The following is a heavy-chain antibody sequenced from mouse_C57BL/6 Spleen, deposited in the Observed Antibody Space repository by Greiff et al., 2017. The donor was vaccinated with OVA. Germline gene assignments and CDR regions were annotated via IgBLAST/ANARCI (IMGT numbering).Heavy chain of an antibody. CDR1: GYAFSSSW. V-gene: IGHV1-82*01. J-gene: IGHJ1*03. Sequence: QVQLQQSGPELVKPGASVKISCKASGYAFSSSWMNWVKQRPGKGLEWIGRIYPGDGDTNYNGKFKGKATLTADKSSSTAYMQLRSLTSEDSAVYFCARDYGSPHWYFDVWGTGTTVTVSS. CDR2: IYPGDGDT. D-gene: IGHD1-1*01. CDR3: ARDYGSPHWYFDV.